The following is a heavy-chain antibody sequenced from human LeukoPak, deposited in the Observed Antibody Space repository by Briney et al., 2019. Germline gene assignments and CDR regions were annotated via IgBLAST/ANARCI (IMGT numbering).Heavy chain of an antibody. V-gene: IGHV3-23*01. Sequence: GGSLRLSCAASGFTFSSYWMSWVRQAPGKGLEWVSAISGSGGSTYYADSVKGRFTISRDNSKNTLYLQMNSLRAEDTAVYYCAKGSGDYGGTDFDYWGQGTLVTVSS. CDR1: GFTFSSYW. D-gene: IGHD4-23*01. CDR2: ISGSGGST. J-gene: IGHJ4*02. CDR3: AKGSGDYGGTDFDY.